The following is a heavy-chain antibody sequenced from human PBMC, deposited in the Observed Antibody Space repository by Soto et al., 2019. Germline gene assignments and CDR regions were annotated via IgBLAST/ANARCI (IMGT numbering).Heavy chain of an antibody. CDR1: GGSISSSSYF. J-gene: IGHJ5*01. CDR3: ARHGAYGRSGYYDS. CDR2: IYYSGST. V-gene: IGHV4-39*01. Sequence: PSETLSLTCTVSGGSISSSSYFWGWIRQPPGKGLEWIGSIYYSGSTYYNPSLKSRVTVSVDTSKNQFSLKLSSVTAADTAVYYCARHGAYGRSGYYDSWGRGTLVTVSS. D-gene: IGHD3-22*01.